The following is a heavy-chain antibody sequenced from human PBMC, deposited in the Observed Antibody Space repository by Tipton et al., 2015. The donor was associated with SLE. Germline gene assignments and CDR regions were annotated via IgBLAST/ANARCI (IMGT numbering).Heavy chain of an antibody. J-gene: IGHJ4*02. CDR1: GGSISSSSYY. Sequence: TLSLTCTVSGGSISSSSYYWGWIRQPPGKGLEWIGSIYYSGSTYYNPSLKSRVTISVDTSKNQFSLKLSSVTAADTAVYYCARGVSVADIDYFDYWGQGTLVTVSS. D-gene: IGHD2-15*01. CDR2: IYYSGST. CDR3: ARGVSVADIDYFDY. V-gene: IGHV4-39*07.